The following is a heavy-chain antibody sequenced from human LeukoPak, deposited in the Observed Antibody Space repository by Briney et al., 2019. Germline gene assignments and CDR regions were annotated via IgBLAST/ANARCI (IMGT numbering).Heavy chain of an antibody. CDR2: IYPGDSDT. J-gene: IGHJ3*02. CDR1: GYSFTSYW. CDR3: ARLALELVRRDAFDI. D-gene: IGHD6-13*01. Sequence: GESLKISCKGSGYSFTSYWIGWVRQMPGKGLEWMGIIYPGDSDTRYSPSFQGQVTISADKSISTAYLQWSSLKASDTAMYYCARLALELVRRDAFDIWGQGTMVTVSS. V-gene: IGHV5-51*01.